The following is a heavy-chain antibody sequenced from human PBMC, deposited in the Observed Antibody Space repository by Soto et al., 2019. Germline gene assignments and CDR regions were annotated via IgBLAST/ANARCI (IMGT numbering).Heavy chain of an antibody. D-gene: IGHD3-10*01. CDR3: AGYMVRGVHNWFDP. CDR2: IYYSGST. CDR1: GGSISSGGYY. V-gene: IGHV4-31*03. Sequence: QVQLQESGPGLVKPSQTLSLTCTVSGGSISSGGYYWSWIRQHPGKGLEWIWYIYYSGSTYYNPSLKSRVTISVDTSKNQFSLKLSSVTAADTAVYYCAGYMVRGVHNWFDPWGQGTLVTVSS. J-gene: IGHJ5*02.